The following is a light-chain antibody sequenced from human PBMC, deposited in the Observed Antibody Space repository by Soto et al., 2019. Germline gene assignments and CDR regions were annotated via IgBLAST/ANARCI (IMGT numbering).Light chain of an antibody. CDR3: SSSTSSSIL. CDR1: SSDVGGYNY. J-gene: IGLJ2*01. Sequence: QSALTQPASVSGSPGQSITISCTGTSSDVGGYNYVSWYQQHPGKAPKLMIYEVSNRPSGVSNRFSGSKSGNTASLTISGLQAEDEADYYCSSSTSSSILFGGGTKLTVL. V-gene: IGLV2-14*01. CDR2: EVS.